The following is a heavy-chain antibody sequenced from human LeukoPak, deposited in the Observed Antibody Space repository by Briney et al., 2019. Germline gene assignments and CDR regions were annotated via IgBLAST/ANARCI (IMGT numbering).Heavy chain of an antibody. CDR1: GGSFSGYY. CDR3: ARHRRIQLWGFDY. Sequence: SETLSLTCAVYGGSFSGYYWSWIRQPPGKGLEWIGEINHSGSTNYNPSLKSRVTISVDTSKNQFSLKLSSVTAADTAVYYCARHRRIQLWGFDYWGQGTLVTVSS. J-gene: IGHJ4*02. D-gene: IGHD5-18*01. CDR2: INHSGST. V-gene: IGHV4-34*01.